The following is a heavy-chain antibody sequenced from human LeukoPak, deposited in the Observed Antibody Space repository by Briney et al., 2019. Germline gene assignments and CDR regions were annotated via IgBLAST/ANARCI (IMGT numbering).Heavy chain of an antibody. Sequence: PGGSLRLSRSVSGFTFSTYVMHWVRQAPGKGLEYVSAISSNGDNTYYADSVKGRFTISRDNSKNTLYLRMSSLRADDTAVYYCVRGTGYWGQGTLVTVSS. J-gene: IGHJ4*02. CDR1: GFTFSTYV. CDR3: VRGTGY. V-gene: IGHV3-64D*06. CDR2: ISSNGDNT.